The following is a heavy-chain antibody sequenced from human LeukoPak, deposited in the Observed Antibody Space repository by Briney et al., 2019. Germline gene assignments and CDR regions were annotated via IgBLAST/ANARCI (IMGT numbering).Heavy chain of an antibody. Sequence: ATLKVSCKASGGTFSSYAINWVRQAPGQGLEWLSAIIAIFGTVNYAQNFKGRVTITADESTSTPYMLLNSLRAEDTAVYYCARDVEGGGGSAGYMDVWGKGTTVTVP. CDR3: ARDVEGGGGSAGYMDV. CDR1: GGTFSSYA. V-gene: IGHV1-69*13. CDR2: IIAIFGTV. D-gene: IGHD3-16*01. J-gene: IGHJ6*03.